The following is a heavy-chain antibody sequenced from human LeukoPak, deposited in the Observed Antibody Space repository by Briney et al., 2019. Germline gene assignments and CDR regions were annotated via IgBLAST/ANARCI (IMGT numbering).Heavy chain of an antibody. V-gene: IGHV4-59*08. D-gene: IGHD1-26*01. Sequence: SETLSLTCTVSGGSISSYYWSWIRQPPGKGPEWIGDIYYSGSTNYNPSLKSRVTISVDTSKNQFSLRLSSVTAADTAVYYSARLASGSYGPLTPFDYWGQGTLVTVSS. CDR3: ARLASGSYGPLTPFDY. J-gene: IGHJ4*02. CDR2: IYYSGST. CDR1: GGSISSYY.